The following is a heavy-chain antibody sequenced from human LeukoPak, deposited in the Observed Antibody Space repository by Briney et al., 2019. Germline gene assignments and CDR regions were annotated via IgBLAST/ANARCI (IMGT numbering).Heavy chain of an antibody. J-gene: IGHJ4*02. D-gene: IGHD6-19*01. CDR1: GGTFSSYA. Sequence: GVSVKVSCKASGGTFSSYAISWVRQAPGQGLEWMGGIIPIFGTANYAQKFQGRVTITADESTSTAYMELSSLRSEDTAVYYCARGGGSEVSYYFDYWGQGTLVTVSS. CDR3: ARGGGSEVSYYFDY. V-gene: IGHV1-69*13. CDR2: IIPIFGTA.